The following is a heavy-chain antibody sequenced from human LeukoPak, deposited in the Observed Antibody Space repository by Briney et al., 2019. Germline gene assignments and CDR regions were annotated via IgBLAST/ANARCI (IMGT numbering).Heavy chain of an antibody. V-gene: IGHV3-23*01. D-gene: IGHD3-22*01. CDR3: AKVPNYYDTTTYYG. Sequence: PGGFLRLSCAASGFIFSGYAMSWVRQAPGKGLEWVSAISDSKRGGTTYYADAVKGRFTISRDTSKNTLYLQMSSLRVEDKAVYYCAKVPNYYDTTTYYGWGQGTLVAVSS. CDR1: GFIFSGYA. J-gene: IGHJ4*02. CDR2: ISDSKRGGTT.